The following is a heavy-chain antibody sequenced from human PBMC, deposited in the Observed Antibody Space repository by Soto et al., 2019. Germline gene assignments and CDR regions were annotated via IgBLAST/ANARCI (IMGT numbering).Heavy chain of an antibody. V-gene: IGHV3-23*01. Sequence: GGSLRLSCAASGFTFSSYAMSWVRQAPGKGLEWVSAISGSGGSTYYADSVKGRFTISRDNSKNTLYLQMNSLRAEDTAVYYCAATAGYSSGSWYYGMDVWGQGTTVTVSS. CDR2: ISGSGGST. CDR1: GFTFSSYA. D-gene: IGHD6-19*01. CDR3: AATAGYSSGSWYYGMDV. J-gene: IGHJ6*02.